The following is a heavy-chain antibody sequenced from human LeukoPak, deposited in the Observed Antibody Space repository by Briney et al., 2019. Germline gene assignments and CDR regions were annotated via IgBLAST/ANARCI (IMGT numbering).Heavy chain of an antibody. D-gene: IGHD2-15*01. CDR1: GASMRGYY. V-gene: IGHV4-59*01. J-gene: IGHJ2*01. Sequence: SSETLSLTCTVSGASMRGYYWTWIRQPPGKGLEWIGYIYYNGSTNYNSSLKSRLTMSVDTSRNQLSLKLTSVTAADTAVYYCARGLYVDVYWYFHVWGRGTLVTVSS. CDR2: IYYNGST. CDR3: ARGLYVDVYWYFHV.